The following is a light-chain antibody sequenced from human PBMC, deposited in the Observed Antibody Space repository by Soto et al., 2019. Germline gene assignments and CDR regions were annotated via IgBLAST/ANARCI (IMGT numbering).Light chain of an antibody. J-gene: IGKJ2*01. V-gene: IGKV1-5*01. CDR2: DAS. Sequence: DIQMAQSPSTLSASVGDRVTITCRASQSISSWLAWYQQKPGKAPKLLIYDASSWESGVPSRFSGSGSGTEFTLTISSMQPDDFAAYCCRQYNSYSPGYTFGQGTNLEIK. CDR1: QSISSW. CDR3: RQYNSYSPGYT.